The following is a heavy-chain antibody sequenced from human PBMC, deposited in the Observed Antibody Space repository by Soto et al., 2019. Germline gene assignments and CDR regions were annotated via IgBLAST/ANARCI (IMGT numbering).Heavy chain of an antibody. J-gene: IGHJ4*02. CDR2: IYYSGST. Sequence: SETLSLTCTVSGGSISSYYWSWIRQPPGKGLEWIGYIYYSGSTNYNPSLKSRVTISVDTSKNQFSLKLSSVTAADTAVYYCARVRPERFTMVRVFDYWGQGTLVTVSS. D-gene: IGHD3-10*01. CDR3: ARVRPERFTMVRVFDY. V-gene: IGHV4-59*01. CDR1: GGSISSYY.